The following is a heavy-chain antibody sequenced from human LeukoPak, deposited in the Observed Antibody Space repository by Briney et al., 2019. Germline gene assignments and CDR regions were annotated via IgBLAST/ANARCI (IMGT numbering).Heavy chain of an antibody. D-gene: IGHD6-13*01. Sequence: PGGSLRLSCTASGFAFSNYWMSWVRQAPGKGLEWVANIKEDGSEKYYAESVKGRFTISRDNAKKSLYLQMNSLRAEDTAVYYCAYSNTWFSSGYWGQGTLVTVSS. CDR1: GFAFSNYW. J-gene: IGHJ4*02. CDR2: IKEDGSEK. V-gene: IGHV3-7*02. CDR3: AYSNTWFSSGY.